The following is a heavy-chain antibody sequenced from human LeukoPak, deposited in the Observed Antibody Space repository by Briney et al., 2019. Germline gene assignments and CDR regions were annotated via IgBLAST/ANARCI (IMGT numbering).Heavy chain of an antibody. CDR2: IYTSRST. CDR3: ARDQSSKGFPYYDSSGYYYSAFDI. CDR1: GGSIRSGSYY. Sequence: SQTLSLTCTVPGGSIRSGSYYWGWIRQPAGTGLERIGRIYTSRSTNYNPSRKSRLTISVDTSKNQCSLKLSSVTAADTAVYYCARDQSSKGFPYYDSSGYYYSAFDIWGQGTMVTVSS. J-gene: IGHJ3*02. V-gene: IGHV4-61*02. D-gene: IGHD3-22*01.